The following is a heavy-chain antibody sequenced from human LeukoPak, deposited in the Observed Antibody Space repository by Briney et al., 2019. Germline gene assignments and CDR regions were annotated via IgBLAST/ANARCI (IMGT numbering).Heavy chain of an antibody. CDR2: IYYSGST. D-gene: IGHD1-26*01. V-gene: IGHV4-59*08. Sequence: SETLSLTCTVSGASISTYYWSWIRQPPGKGLEWLGYIYYSGSTKYNPSLKSRVTISVDTSKNQFSLKLTSVTAADTAVYYCARHDRNSGRYYDFDYWGQGTLVTVSS. J-gene: IGHJ4*02. CDR3: ARHDRNSGRYYDFDY. CDR1: GASISTYY.